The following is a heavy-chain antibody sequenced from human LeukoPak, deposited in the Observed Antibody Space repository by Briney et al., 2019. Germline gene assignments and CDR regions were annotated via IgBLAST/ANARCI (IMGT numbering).Heavy chain of an antibody. CDR1: GYTFTGYY. V-gene: IGHV1-2*06. J-gene: IGHJ4*02. CDR2: INPNSGGT. CDR3: ARDHCSGGSCYDFVDY. Sequence: ASVKVSCKASGYTFTGYYMHWERQAPGQGLEWMGRINPNSGGTNYAQKFQGRVTMTRDTSISTAYMELSRLRSDDTAVYYCARDHCSGGSCYDFVDYWGQGTLVTVSS. D-gene: IGHD2-15*01.